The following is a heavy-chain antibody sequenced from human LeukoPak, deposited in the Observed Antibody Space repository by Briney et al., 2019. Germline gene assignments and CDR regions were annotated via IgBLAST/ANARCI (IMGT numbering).Heavy chain of an antibody. V-gene: IGHV3-48*02. CDR2: ISTGSSTI. J-gene: IGHJ4*02. CDR1: GFTFSSYS. Sequence: GGYLRLSCAASGFTFSSYSMHWVRQAPGKGLEWVSYISTGSSTIYYADSVKGRFTISRDNAKNSLYLQMNSLRDEDTAVYYCARDRTTVTHFDYWGQGTLVTVSS. CDR3: ARDRTTVTHFDY. D-gene: IGHD4-17*01.